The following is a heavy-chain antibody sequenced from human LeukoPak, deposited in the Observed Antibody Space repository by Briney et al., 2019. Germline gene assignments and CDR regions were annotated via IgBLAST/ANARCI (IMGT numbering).Heavy chain of an antibody. CDR3: ARDTSGYSYGPEMNFDY. J-gene: IGHJ4*02. CDR2: IYTSGST. V-gene: IGHV4-4*07. D-gene: IGHD5-18*01. Sequence: SETLSLTCTVSGGSISSYYWSWIRQPAGKGLEWIGRIYTSGSTNYNPSLKSRVTMSVDTSKNQFSLKLSSVTAADTAVYYCARDTSGYSYGPEMNFDYWGQGTLVTVSS. CDR1: GGSISSYY.